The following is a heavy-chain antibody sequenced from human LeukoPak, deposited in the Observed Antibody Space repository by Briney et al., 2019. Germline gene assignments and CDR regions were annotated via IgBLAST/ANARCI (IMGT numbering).Heavy chain of an antibody. J-gene: IGHJ3*02. V-gene: IGHV1-69*13. CDR1: GGTFSSYA. Sequence: GASVKVSCKASGGTFSSYAISWVRQAPGQGLEWMGGIIPIFGTANYAQKFQGRVTITADESTSTAHMELSSLRSEDTAVYYCARRNYYHAFDIWGQGTMVTVSS. D-gene: IGHD3-22*01. CDR2: IIPIFGTA. CDR3: ARRNYYHAFDI.